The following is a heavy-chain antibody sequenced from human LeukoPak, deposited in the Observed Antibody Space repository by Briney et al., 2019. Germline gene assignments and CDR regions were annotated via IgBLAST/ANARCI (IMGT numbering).Heavy chain of an antibody. J-gene: IGHJ6*02. CDR1: GFTFSTYG. D-gene: IGHD4-17*01. CDR2: IRYDGSDQ. V-gene: IGHV3-30*18. CDR3: GKDKWGHGDYGFYYYGVDV. Sequence: PGGSLRLSCAASGFTFSTYGMHWVRQAPGKGLEWVAVIRYDGSDQYYADSVKGRFTISRDNSRNTLYLQMNSLRPEDTAVYYCGKDKWGHGDYGFYYYGVDVWGQGTTVTVPS.